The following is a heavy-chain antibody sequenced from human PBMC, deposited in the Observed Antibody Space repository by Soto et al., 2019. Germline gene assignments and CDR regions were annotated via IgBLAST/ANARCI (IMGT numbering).Heavy chain of an antibody. J-gene: IGHJ4*02. Sequence: PSETLSLTRAVYGGSFSGYYWSWIRQPPGKGLEWIGEINHSGSTNYNPSLESRVTISVDTSKNQFSLKLSSVTAADTAVYYCARVLRGLVRWPWIGHFDYWGQGTLVTVSS. V-gene: IGHV4-34*01. D-gene: IGHD6-6*01. CDR3: ARVLRGLVRWPWIGHFDY. CDR2: INHSGST. CDR1: GGSFSGYY.